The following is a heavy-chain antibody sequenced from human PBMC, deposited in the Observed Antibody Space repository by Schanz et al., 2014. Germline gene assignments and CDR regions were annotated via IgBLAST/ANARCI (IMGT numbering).Heavy chain of an antibody. CDR3: ARDHTTESYYSAGPPIDY. J-gene: IGHJ4*02. CDR1: GFSFTTYA. V-gene: IGHV3-23*01. Sequence: EVQLLESGGGLVQPGGSLRLSCASSGFSFTTYAMSWVRQAPGKGLECVSGISGSGASTYYADSVKGRFTISRDNSNKTVDLQMNSLRAEDTAVYYCARDHTTESYYSAGPPIDYWGQGTLLTVSS. D-gene: IGHD1-26*01. CDR2: ISGSGAST.